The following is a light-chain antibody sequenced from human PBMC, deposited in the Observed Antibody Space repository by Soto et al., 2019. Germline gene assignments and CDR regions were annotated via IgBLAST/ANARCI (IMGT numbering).Light chain of an antibody. Sequence: QSVLTQRAAVSGSPGQSITISCTGTSSDVGGYDYVSWYQLHPGKAPKLMVFEVNNRPSGVSYRFSGFKSGNTASLTISGLQAEDEADYFCSSYSISTAYLFGTGTKVTVL. V-gene: IGLV2-14*01. CDR2: EVN. J-gene: IGLJ1*01. CDR1: SSDVGGYDY. CDR3: SSYSISTAYL.